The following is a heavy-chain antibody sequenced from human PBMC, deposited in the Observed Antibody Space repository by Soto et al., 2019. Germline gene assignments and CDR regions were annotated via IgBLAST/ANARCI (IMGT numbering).Heavy chain of an antibody. D-gene: IGHD3-22*01. V-gene: IGHV1-24*01. CDR3: ATNYDSSGYWDNDAFDI. CDR2: FDPEDGET. J-gene: IGHJ3*02. CDR1: RYTLTELS. Sequence: ASVKVSCKVSRYTLTELSMHWVRQAPGKGLEWMGGFDPEDGETIYAQKFQGRVTMTEDTSTDTAYMELSSLRSEDTAVYYCATNYDSSGYWDNDAFDIWGHGTMVTVSS.